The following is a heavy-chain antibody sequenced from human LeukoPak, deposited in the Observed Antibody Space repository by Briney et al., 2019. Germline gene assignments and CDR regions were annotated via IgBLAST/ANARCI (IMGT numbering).Heavy chain of an antibody. D-gene: IGHD1-1*01. J-gene: IGHJ4*02. V-gene: IGHV3-23*01. CDR2: ISGSGGST. Sequence: GGSLRLSCAASGVPFSTHVMSWVRQAPGEGVEWLSAISGSGGSTYYADSVKGRFTISRDNSKNTLYLQVNSLGADDTAVYYCAKGNWRYFDYWGQGTLVTVSS. CDR1: GVPFSTHV. CDR3: AKGNWRYFDY.